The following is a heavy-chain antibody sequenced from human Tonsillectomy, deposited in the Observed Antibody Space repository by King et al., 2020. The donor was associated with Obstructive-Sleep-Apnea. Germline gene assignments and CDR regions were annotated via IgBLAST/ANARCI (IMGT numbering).Heavy chain of an antibody. V-gene: IGHV3-30*18. D-gene: IGHD6-13*01. CDR2: ISYDGSHE. J-gene: IGHJ6*02. CDR3: AKEMIAAAATGGMDV. CDR1: GFTFSNYG. Sequence: QLVQSGGGVVQPGRSLRLSCAASGFTFSNYGMHWVRQAPGKGLEWVAVISYDGSHEYYAESGKGRFTISRDNSKNTLYLQMNSLRPEDTAVYYCAKEMIAAAATGGMDVWGQGTTVTVSS.